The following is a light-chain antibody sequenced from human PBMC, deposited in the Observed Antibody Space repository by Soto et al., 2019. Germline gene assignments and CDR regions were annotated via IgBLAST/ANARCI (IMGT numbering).Light chain of an antibody. CDR2: DVS. CDR1: SSDVGGYNY. V-gene: IGLV2-14*01. CDR3: SSYTSSSTRV. J-gene: IGLJ1*01. Sequence: QSVLTQPASVSGSPGQSITISCTGTSSDVGGYNYVSWYQQHPGKAPKLMIYDVSNRPSGVSNRFSGSKSGNTASQTISGLQAEDEADYYCSSYTSSSTRVFGTGTKSPS.